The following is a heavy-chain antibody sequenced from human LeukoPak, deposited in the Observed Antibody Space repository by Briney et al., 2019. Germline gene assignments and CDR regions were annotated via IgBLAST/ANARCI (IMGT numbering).Heavy chain of an antibody. CDR1: GYPFTGYY. CDR3: ARTSGYDFGTDFDY. D-gene: IGHD5-12*01. V-gene: IGHV1-2*02. CDR2: INPDSGGT. J-gene: IGHJ4*02. Sequence: ASVKVCCKASGYPFTGYYLHWVRQAPGQGLEWMGWINPDSGGTDYEQKFQGRVTMTRDTSISTAYMVLSRLRSDDTAVYYCARTSGYDFGTDFDYWGQGTLVTVSS.